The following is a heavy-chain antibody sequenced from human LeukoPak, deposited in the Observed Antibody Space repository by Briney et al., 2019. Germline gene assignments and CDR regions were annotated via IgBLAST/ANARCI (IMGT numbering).Heavy chain of an antibody. CDR3: ARAGSKAARSYYYYYMDV. CDR1: GYSFTTQY. Sequence: ASVKVSCRASGYSFTTQYMHWVRQAPGQGLEWRGWINPNSGGTNYAQKFQGRVTMTRDTSISTAYMELSRLRSDDTAVYYCARAGSKAARSYYYYYMDVWGKGTTVTVSS. D-gene: IGHD6-6*01. J-gene: IGHJ6*03. V-gene: IGHV1-2*02. CDR2: INPNSGGT.